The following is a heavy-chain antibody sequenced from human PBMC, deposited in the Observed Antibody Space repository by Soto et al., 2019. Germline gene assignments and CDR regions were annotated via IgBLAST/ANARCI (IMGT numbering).Heavy chain of an antibody. CDR2: ISGSGGST. Sequence: EVQLLESGGGLVQPGGSLRLSCAASGFTFSNYAMSWVRQAPGKGPEWVSGISGSGGSTDYADSGKGRFTIFRDNSKNTLYLQMNSLRAEDTAVYYCAKDLARELMYNWLDPWGQGTLVTVSS. CDR3: AKDLARELMYNWLDP. CDR1: GFTFSNYA. J-gene: IGHJ5*02. D-gene: IGHD1-7*01. V-gene: IGHV3-23*01.